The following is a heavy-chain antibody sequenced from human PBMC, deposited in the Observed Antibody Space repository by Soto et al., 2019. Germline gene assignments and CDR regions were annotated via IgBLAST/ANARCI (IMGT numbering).Heavy chain of an antibody. V-gene: IGHV2-70*13. J-gene: IGHJ6*02. CDR3: ARSIRGPRRFNGMDV. CDR1: GFSLTSPGMC. CDR2: IERDDDDK. D-gene: IGHD1-20*01. Sequence: SGPTLVNPTETLTLTCTFSGFSLTSPGMCVSWIRQPPGKALEWLALIERDDDDKYYSTSLKTRLTISKDTRKNQVILTMANMDPADTGTYYCARSIRGPRRFNGMDVWGQGTTVTVS.